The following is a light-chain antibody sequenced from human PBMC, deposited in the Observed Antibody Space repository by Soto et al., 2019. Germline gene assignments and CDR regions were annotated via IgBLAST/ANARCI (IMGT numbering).Light chain of an antibody. V-gene: IGKV1-5*03. J-gene: IGKJ2*01. Sequence: DIQMTQSHSTLSASVGDRVTITCRASQNINNWLAWYQQKSGKAPKVLIYMASNLESGVPSRFSGSGSGTEFTLTISGLQQEECATYYCQQYITYPYTFGQGNRLAIK. CDR3: QQYITYPYT. CDR2: MAS. CDR1: QNINNW.